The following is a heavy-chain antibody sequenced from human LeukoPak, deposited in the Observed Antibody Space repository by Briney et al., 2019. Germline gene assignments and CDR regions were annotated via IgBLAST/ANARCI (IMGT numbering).Heavy chain of an antibody. Sequence: GGSLRLSCTASGFTFNSYGMHWARQAPGKGLEWVAFTRDDGRGEYYADSVKGRFTISRDNSKNMLYLQMNSLRVDDTAMYYCAKDLAASGTRWFDPWGQGTLVTVSS. J-gene: IGHJ5*02. CDR3: AKDLAASGTRWFDP. V-gene: IGHV3-30*02. CDR2: TRDDGRGE. D-gene: IGHD6-13*01. CDR1: GFTFNSYG.